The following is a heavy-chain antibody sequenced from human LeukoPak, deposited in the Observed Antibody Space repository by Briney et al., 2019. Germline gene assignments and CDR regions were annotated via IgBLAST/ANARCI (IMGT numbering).Heavy chain of an antibody. J-gene: IGHJ4*02. Sequence: SETLSLTCAVYGGSFSGYYWSWIRQPPGKGLEWIGEINHSGSTNYNPSLMSRVTISVDTSKNQFSLKLSSVTAADTAVYYCARGGGQQWLPIDYWGQGTLVTVSS. D-gene: IGHD6-19*01. CDR1: GGSFSGYY. CDR2: INHSGST. CDR3: ARGGGQQWLPIDY. V-gene: IGHV4-34*01.